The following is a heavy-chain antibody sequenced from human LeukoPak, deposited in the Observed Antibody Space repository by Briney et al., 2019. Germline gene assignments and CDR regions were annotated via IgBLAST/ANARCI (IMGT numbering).Heavy chain of an antibody. V-gene: IGHV1-2*02. CDR2: INPNSGGT. D-gene: IGHD5-12*01. CDR3: ARVKATGRAFDI. J-gene: IGHJ3*02. Sequence: ASVKVSCKASGYTFTGYYMHWVRQAPGQGLEWMGWINPNSGGTNYAQKLQARVTMTTDTSTSTAYMELRSLRSDDTAVYYCARVKATGRAFDIWGQGTMVTVSS. CDR1: GYTFTGYY.